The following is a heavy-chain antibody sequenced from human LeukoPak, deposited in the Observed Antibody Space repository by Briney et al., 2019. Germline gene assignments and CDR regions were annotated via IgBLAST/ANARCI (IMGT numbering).Heavy chain of an antibody. CDR1: GFTVSSNY. CDR3: AREGMGYGDHYFDY. Sequence: GGSLRLSCAASGFTVSSNYMSWVRQAPGEGLEWVSVIYSGGNTYYADSVKGRFTISRDNSKNTVFLQMNGLRAEDTAVYYCAREGMGYGDHYFDYWGQGALVTVSS. J-gene: IGHJ4*02. D-gene: IGHD4-17*01. CDR2: IYSGGNT. V-gene: IGHV3-53*01.